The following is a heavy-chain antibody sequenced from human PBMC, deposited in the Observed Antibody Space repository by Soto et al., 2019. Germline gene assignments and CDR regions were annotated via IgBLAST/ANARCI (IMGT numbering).Heavy chain of an antibody. CDR2: IYHSGST. V-gene: IGHV4-4*02. CDR1: GGSISSSNW. CDR3: ATFPGIAAGESYYYYGMDV. Sequence: QVQLQESGPGLVKPSGTLSLTCAVSGGSISSSNWWSWVRQPPGKGLEWIGEIYHSGSTNYNPSLKSRVTISVDKSKTQFSLKLSSVTAADTAVYYCATFPGIAAGESYYYYGMDVWGQGTTVTVSS. J-gene: IGHJ6*02. D-gene: IGHD6-13*01.